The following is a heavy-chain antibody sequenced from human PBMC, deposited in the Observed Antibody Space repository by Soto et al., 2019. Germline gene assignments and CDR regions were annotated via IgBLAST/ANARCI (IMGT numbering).Heavy chain of an antibody. J-gene: IGHJ6*02. V-gene: IGHV5-10-1*01. CDR1: GYTFTDYW. D-gene: IGHD3-3*01. CDR2: IDPSDSYT. CDR3: ARSMSITIFGLVDFRMNF. Sequence: GESLKISCKGSGYTFTDYWINWVRQMPGKGLEWMGRIDPSDSYTKYSPSLQGHVTISADKYISTAYLEWSSLEASYTALYYSARSMSITIFGLVDFRMNFCGQGTTVTFAS.